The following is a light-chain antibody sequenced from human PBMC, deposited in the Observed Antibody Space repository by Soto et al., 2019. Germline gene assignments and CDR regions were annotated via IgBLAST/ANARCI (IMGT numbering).Light chain of an antibody. J-gene: IGKJ2*01. V-gene: IGKV3-20*01. Sequence: EIVLTQSPGTLSLSPGERATLSCRASQSVSSTYLAWYQQKPGQAPRLLIYGASSRATGIPDRFSGSGSGTDFTRTISRLEPEDFAVYYCQRYDISPFPFGQGTKLESK. CDR3: QRYDISPFP. CDR1: QSVSSTY. CDR2: GAS.